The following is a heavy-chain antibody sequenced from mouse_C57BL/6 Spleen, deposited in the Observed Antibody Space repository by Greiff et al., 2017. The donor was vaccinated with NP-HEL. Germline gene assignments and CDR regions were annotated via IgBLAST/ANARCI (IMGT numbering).Heavy chain of an antibody. J-gene: IGHJ4*01. CDR1: GYTFTSYW. CDR3: ARGRRGRDYAMDY. CDR2: IYPGSGST. D-gene: IGHD3-3*01. Sequence: QVQLQQPGAELVKPGASVKMSCKASGYTFTSYWITWVKQRPGQGLEWIGDIYPGSGSTNYNEKFKSKATLTVDTSSSTAYMQLSSLTSEDSAVDDCARGRRGRDYAMDYWGQGTSVTVSS. V-gene: IGHV1-55*01.